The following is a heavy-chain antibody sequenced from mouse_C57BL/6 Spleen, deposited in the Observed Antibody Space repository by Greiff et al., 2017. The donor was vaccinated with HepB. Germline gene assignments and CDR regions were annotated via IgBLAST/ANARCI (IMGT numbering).Heavy chain of an antibody. V-gene: IGHV1-82*01. CDR3: ETDDGLYYYAMDY. D-gene: IGHD6-5*01. Sequence: VKLVESGPELVKPGASVKISCKASGYAFSSSWMNWVKQRPGKGLEWIGRIYPGDGDTNYNGKFKGKATLTADKSSSTAYMQLSRLTSEDSAVYFCETDDGLYYYAMDYWGQGTSVTVSS. CDR1: GYAFSSSW. CDR2: IYPGDGDT. J-gene: IGHJ4*01.